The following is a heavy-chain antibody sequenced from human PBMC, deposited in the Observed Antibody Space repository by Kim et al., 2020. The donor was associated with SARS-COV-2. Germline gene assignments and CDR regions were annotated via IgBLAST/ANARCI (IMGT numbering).Heavy chain of an antibody. V-gene: IGHV3-33*06. J-gene: IGHJ6*02. Sequence: GGSLRLSCAASGFTFSSYGMHWVRQAPGKGLEWVAVIWYDGSNKYYADSVKGRFTISRDNSKNTLYLQMNSLRAEDTAVYYCAKDPGYYGSGSYYYYYGMDVWGQGTTVTVSS. CDR3: AKDPGYYGSGSYYYYYGMDV. D-gene: IGHD3-10*01. CDR2: IWYDGSNK. CDR1: GFTFSSYG.